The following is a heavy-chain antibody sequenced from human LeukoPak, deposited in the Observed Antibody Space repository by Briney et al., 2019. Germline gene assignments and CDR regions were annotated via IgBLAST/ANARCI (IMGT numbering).Heavy chain of an antibody. CDR2: IYYSGST. CDR1: GGSISSYY. CDR3: ARGLVRGNAFDI. V-gene: IGHV4-59*12. D-gene: IGHD3-10*01. Sequence: TSETLSLTCTVSGGSISSYYWSWIRQPPGKGLEWIGYIYYSGSTNYNPSLKSRVTISVDTSKNQFSLKLSSVTAADTAVYYCARGLVRGNAFDIWGQGTMVTVSS. J-gene: IGHJ3*02.